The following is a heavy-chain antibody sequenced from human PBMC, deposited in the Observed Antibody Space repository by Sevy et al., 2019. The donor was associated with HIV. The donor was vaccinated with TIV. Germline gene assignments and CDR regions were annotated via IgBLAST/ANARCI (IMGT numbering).Heavy chain of an antibody. Sequence: ASVKVSCKASGYPFSNYGISWVRQAPGQGLEWMGWISPYNGDTSYAQKFQGRVTVTTDTSTSTAYMELRSLRSDDTAIYYCARELAYCDGDCSRAEYFQHWGQGALVTVSS. CDR1: GYPFSNYG. J-gene: IGHJ1*01. D-gene: IGHD2-21*02. V-gene: IGHV1-18*01. CDR2: ISPYNGDT. CDR3: ARELAYCDGDCSRAEYFQH.